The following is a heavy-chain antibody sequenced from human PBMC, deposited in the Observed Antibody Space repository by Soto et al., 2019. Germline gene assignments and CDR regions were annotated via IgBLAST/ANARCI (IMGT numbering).Heavy chain of an antibody. CDR2: ISGSGGST. CDR3: ARGYCSGGSCYYYYYMDV. Sequence: EVQLLESGGGLVQPGGSLRLSCAASGFTFSSYAMSWVRQAPGKGLEWVSAISGSGGSTYYADSVKGRFTISRDNSKNTLYLQMNSLRAEDTAVYYCARGYCSGGSCYYYYYMDVRGKGTTVTVSS. V-gene: IGHV3-23*01. CDR1: GFTFSSYA. D-gene: IGHD2-15*01. J-gene: IGHJ6*03.